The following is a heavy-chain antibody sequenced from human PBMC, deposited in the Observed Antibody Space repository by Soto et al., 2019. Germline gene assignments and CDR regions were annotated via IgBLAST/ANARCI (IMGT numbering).Heavy chain of an antibody. CDR1: GFTFDDYA. CDR2: ISWNSGSI. Sequence: PGGSLRLSCAASGFTFDDYAMHWVRQAPGKGLEWVSGISWNSGSIGYADSVKGRFTISRDNAKNSLYLQMSSLRAEDTALYYCAKGGLLNYYYYGMDVWGQGTTVTVSS. CDR3: AKGGLLNYYYYGMDV. V-gene: IGHV3-9*01. D-gene: IGHD1-26*01. J-gene: IGHJ6*02.